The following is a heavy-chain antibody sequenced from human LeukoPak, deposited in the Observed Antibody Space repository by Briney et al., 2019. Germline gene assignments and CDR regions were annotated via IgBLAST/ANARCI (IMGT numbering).Heavy chain of an antibody. CDR1: GFTFSSYS. Sequence: TGGSLRLSCAASGFTFSSYSMNWVRQAPGKGLEWVSSISSSSSYIYYADSVKGRFTISRDNAENSLYLQMNSLRAEDTAVYYCARGDFWSGYYRYFDYWGQGTLVTVSS. D-gene: IGHD3-3*01. V-gene: IGHV3-21*01. CDR2: ISSSSSYI. J-gene: IGHJ4*02. CDR3: ARGDFWSGYYRYFDY.